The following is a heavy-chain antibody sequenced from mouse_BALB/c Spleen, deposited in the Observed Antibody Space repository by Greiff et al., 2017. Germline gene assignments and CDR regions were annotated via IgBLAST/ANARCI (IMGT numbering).Heavy chain of an antibody. Sequence: QVQLQQPGAELVMPGASVKMSCKASGYTFTDYWMHWVKQRPGQGLEWIGAIDTSDSYTSYNQKFKGKATLTVEESSSTAYMQLSSLTSEDSAVYYCARMDDYDPYWGQGTLVTVSA. CDR1: GYTFTDYW. CDR3: ARMDDYDPY. D-gene: IGHD2-4*01. V-gene: IGHV1-69*01. J-gene: IGHJ3*01. CDR2: IDTSDSYT.